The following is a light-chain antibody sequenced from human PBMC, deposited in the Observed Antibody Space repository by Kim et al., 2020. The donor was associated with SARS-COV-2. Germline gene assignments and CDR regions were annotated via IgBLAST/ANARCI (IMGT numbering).Light chain of an antibody. CDR1: IGINVGSHN. V-gene: IGLV5-37*01. CDR2: YFSDSDK. J-gene: IGLJ2*01. CDR3: MIWPRNAVV. Sequence: LTCTLPIGINVGSHNVYGFQQKPGSPPRYLLYYFSDSDKGQGSGVPSRFSGSKYASANTGILLISGLQSEDEADYYCMIWPRNAVVFGGGTQLTVL.